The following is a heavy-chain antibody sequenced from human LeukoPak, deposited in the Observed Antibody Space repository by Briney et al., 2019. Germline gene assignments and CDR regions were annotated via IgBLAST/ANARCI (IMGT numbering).Heavy chain of an antibody. J-gene: IGHJ4*02. CDR2: IYTSGST. D-gene: IGHD1-7*01. CDR1: GGSISSYY. CDR3: ARDKGLELEYYFDY. Sequence: SETPSLTCTVSGGSISSYYWSWIRQPAGKGLEWIGRIYTSGSTNYNPSLKSRVTMSVDTSKNQFSLKLSSVTAADTAVYYCARDKGLELEYYFDYWGQGTLVTVSS. V-gene: IGHV4-4*07.